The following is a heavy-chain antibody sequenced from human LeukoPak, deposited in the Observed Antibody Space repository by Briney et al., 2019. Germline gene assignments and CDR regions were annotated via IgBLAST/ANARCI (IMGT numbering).Heavy chain of an antibody. Sequence: GGSLRLSCAVSGFTFSSYAMNWVRQAPGKGLEWVSAISGSAGSTYYADSVKGQFTISRDNSKSTLYLQMNSLRAEDTAVYYCAKGHNTVTTAGEYWGQGTLVTVSS. CDR2: ISGSAGST. CDR1: GFTFSSYA. J-gene: IGHJ4*02. D-gene: IGHD4-17*01. V-gene: IGHV3-23*01. CDR3: AKGHNTVTTAGEY.